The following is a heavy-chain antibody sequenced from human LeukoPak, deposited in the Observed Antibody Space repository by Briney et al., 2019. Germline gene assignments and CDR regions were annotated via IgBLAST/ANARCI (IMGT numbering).Heavy chain of an antibody. D-gene: IGHD3-3*01. CDR1: GFTFSSYA. J-gene: IGHJ4*02. Sequence: GGSLRLSCAASGFTFSSYAMHWVRQAPGKGLEWMAVISYDGSNKYYADSVKGRFTISRDNSKNTLYLQMNSLRAEDTAVYYCARDFVYYDFWSGYFDYWGQGTLVTVSS. CDR3: ARDFVYYDFWSGYFDY. V-gene: IGHV3-30*04. CDR2: ISYDGSNK.